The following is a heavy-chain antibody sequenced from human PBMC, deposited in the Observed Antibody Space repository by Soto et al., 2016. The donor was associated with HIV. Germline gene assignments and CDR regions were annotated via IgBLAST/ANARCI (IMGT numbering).Heavy chain of an antibody. J-gene: IGHJ3*02. Sequence: EVQLLESGGGLVQPGGSLRLSCAASGFTFSSYAMSWVRQAPGKGLEWVSAISGSGGSTYYADSVKGRFTISRDNSKNTLYLQMNSLRAEDTAVYYCAKTATKGSGSYYIYAFDIWGQGTMVTVSS. CDR1: GFTFSSYA. CDR3: AKTATKGSGSYYIYAFDI. D-gene: IGHD3-10*01. CDR2: ISGSGGST. V-gene: IGHV3-23*01.